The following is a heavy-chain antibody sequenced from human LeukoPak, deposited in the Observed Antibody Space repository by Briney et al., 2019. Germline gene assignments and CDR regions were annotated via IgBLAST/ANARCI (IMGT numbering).Heavy chain of an antibody. CDR1: GFSFSNHW. Sequence: PGGSLRLSCAAPGFSFSNHWMHWVRQVPGKGLVWVSRINSDGSSTTYAVSVKGRFTISRDNAKNTLYLQMNSLRDEDTAVYYCTRDVSQSSSWYGEFDYWGQGTQVTVSS. CDR3: TRDVSQSSSWYGEFDY. D-gene: IGHD6-13*01. J-gene: IGHJ4*02. V-gene: IGHV3-74*03. CDR2: INSDGSST.